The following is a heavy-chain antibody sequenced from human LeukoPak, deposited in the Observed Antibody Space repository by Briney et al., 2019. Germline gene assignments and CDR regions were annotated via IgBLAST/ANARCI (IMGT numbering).Heavy chain of an antibody. V-gene: IGHV3-23*01. Sequence: GGSLRLSCAASRFTFPNYAMSWVRQAPGKGLQWVSYISGYGASTFYADSVKGRFTISRDNSKNTLYLQMNSLRAEDTAVYYCARDLLAPHYYMDVWGKGTTVTISS. CDR3: ARDLLAPHYYMDV. D-gene: IGHD3-3*02. CDR1: RFTFPNYA. J-gene: IGHJ6*03. CDR2: ISGYGAST.